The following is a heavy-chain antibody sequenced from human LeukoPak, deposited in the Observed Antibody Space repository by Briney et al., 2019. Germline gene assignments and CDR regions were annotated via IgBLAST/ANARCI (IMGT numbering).Heavy chain of an antibody. CDR2: IYYSGST. D-gene: IGHD1-26*01. V-gene: IGHV4-59*01. J-gene: IGHJ5*02. Sequence: SETLSLICTVSGGSISSYYWTWIRQPPGKGLEWIGYIYYSGSTNYNPSLKSRVTISVDTSKNQFSLKLSSVTAADTAVYYCARVVAGAEGWFDPWGQGTLVTVSS. CDR3: ARVVAGAEGWFDP. CDR1: GGSISSYY.